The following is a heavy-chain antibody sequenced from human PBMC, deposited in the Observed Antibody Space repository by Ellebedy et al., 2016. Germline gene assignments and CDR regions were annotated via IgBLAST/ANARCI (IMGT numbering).Heavy chain of an antibody. CDR1: GFTVGNNY. CDR3: ARDGSSGSFDY. Sequence: GGSLRLXXAASGFTVGNNYMIWVRQAPGKGLEWVSLIYSGGSTYYADSVKGRFTISRDNSKNTLYLQMNSLRDEDTAFYYCARDGSSGSFDYWGQGTLVTVSS. J-gene: IGHJ4*02. CDR2: IYSGGST. V-gene: IGHV3-53*01. D-gene: IGHD7-27*01.